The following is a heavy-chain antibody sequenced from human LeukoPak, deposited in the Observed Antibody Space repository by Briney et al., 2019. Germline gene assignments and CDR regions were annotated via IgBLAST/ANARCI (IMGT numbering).Heavy chain of an antibody. J-gene: IGHJ4*02. CDR2: ISSSSSYI. V-gene: IGHV3-21*01. D-gene: IGHD2-15*01. Sequence: GGSLRLSCAASGFTFSSYSMNWVRQAPGKGLEWVSSISSSSSYIYYADSVKGRFTISRDNAKNSLYLQMNSLRAEDTAEYYCARDFVGYCSGGSCPPFDYWGQGTLVTVSS. CDR1: GFTFSSYS. CDR3: ARDFVGYCSGGSCPPFDY.